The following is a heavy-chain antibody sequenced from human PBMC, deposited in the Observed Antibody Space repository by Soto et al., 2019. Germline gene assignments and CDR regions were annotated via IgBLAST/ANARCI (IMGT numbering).Heavy chain of an antibody. V-gene: IGHV3-23*01. CDR2: ISPGGTST. CDR3: AKGSGNNYPGWFDP. J-gene: IGHJ5*02. CDR1: GFTFSSYA. Sequence: EVQLLESGGGLVQPGGSLRLSCAASGFTFSSYAMSWVRQAPGKGLEWVSSISPGGTSTFYADSVKGRFTISRDNSKNTMSLQMDRLRVEDTALYYCAKGSGNNYPGWFDPWGQGTLVTFSS. D-gene: IGHD1-26*01.